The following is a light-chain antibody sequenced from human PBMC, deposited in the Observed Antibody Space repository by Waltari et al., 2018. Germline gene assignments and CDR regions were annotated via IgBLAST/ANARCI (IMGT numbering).Light chain of an antibody. CDR3: QQYYRVPLT. CDR2: WAS. J-gene: IGKJ4*01. CDR1: QGILDGSNNRNS. Sequence: DIVMTQSPDSLAVSLGERATINCKSSQGILDGSNNRNSLAWYQQKPGQSPNLLIYWASTRASGVTDRFSGSGSGTDFSLTISSLQAEDVAVYYCQQYYRVPLTFGGGTKIEIK. V-gene: IGKV4-1*01.